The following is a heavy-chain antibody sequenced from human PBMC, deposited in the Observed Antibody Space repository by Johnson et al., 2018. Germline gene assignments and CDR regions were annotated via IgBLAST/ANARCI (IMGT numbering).Heavy chain of an antibody. Sequence: VQLVESGGGLVQPGGSLRLSCAASGFTFSSYAMSWVRQAPGKGLEWVSAISGSGGSTYYADSVKGRFTISRDKSKTTLYLQMNSLRDEDPAVYYLAKEELGAFDIWGQGTMVTVSS. D-gene: IGHD2/OR15-2a*01. CDR1: GFTFSSYA. V-gene: IGHV3-23*04. CDR3: AKEELGAFDI. J-gene: IGHJ3*02. CDR2: ISGSGGST.